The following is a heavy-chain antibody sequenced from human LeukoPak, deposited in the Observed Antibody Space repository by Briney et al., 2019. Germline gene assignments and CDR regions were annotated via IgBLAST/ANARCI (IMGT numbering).Heavy chain of an antibody. CDR3: ARGSATAITPFDY. V-gene: IGHV1-69*01. D-gene: IGHD1-26*01. Sequence: SVKVSCKASGGTFSSYAISWVRQAPGQGLEWMGGIIPIFGTANYAQKFQGRVTITADESTSTAYMELNSLRSEDTAVYYCARGSATAITPFDYWGQGTLVTVSS. CDR1: GGTFSSYA. J-gene: IGHJ4*02. CDR2: IIPIFGTA.